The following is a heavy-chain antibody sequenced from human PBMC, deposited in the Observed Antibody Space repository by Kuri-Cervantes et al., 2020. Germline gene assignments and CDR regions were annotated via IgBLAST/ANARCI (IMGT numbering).Heavy chain of an antibody. D-gene: IGHD2-15*01. V-gene: IGHV3-43D*04. CDR1: GFTFSSYD. Sequence: GESLKISCAASGFTFSSYDMHWVRQATGKGLEWVSLISWDGGSTYYADSVKGRFTISRDNSKNSLYLQMNSLRAEDTALYYCAKPGGYCSGGSCYPTNWGQGTLVTVSS. J-gene: IGHJ4*02. CDR2: ISWDGGST. CDR3: AKPGGYCSGGSCYPTN.